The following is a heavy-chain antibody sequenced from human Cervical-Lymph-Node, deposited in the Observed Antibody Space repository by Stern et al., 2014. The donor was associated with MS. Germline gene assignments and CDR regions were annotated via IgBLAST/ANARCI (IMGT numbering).Heavy chain of an antibody. Sequence: QVTLNESRPTLVKPTQTLTLTCTFSGFSLTTSGVAAGWIRQSPEKALEWLALIYWDDDKRYSPSLRSRLTISKDTSKNQVFLTVTNMDPGDTATYYCAHRLPQHFDYWGQGTLVTV. CDR2: IYWDDDK. D-gene: IGHD5-18*01. V-gene: IGHV2-5*02. CDR1: GFSLTTSGVA. J-gene: IGHJ4*02. CDR3: AHRLPQHFDY.